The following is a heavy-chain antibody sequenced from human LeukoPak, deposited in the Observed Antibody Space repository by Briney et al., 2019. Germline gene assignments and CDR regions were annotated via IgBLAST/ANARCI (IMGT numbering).Heavy chain of an antibody. CDR1: GGSISNTNW. CDR2: VSLAGQT. CDR3: SRESGAFCPFGY. J-gene: IGHJ4*02. D-gene: IGHD1-26*01. V-gene: IGHV4-4*02. Sequence: PSETLSLTCDVSGGSISNTNWWSWVRQPPGQRLEWIGEVSLAGQTNYNPSLNGRVTMSLDESSNQLSLKLTSVTAADTAIYYCSRESGAFCPFGYWGQGTLVTVSS.